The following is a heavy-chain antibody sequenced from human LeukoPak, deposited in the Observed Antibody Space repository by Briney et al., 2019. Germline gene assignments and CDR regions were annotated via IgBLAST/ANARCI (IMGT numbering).Heavy chain of an antibody. CDR2: INHSGST. D-gene: IGHD3-22*01. CDR3: ARGPLSGYYVTSACDI. CDR1: GGSFSGYY. J-gene: IGHJ3*02. V-gene: IGHV4-34*01. Sequence: TSETLSLTCAVYGGSFSGYYWSWIRQPPGKGLEWIGEINHSGSTNYNPSLKSRVTISVDTSKNQFSLKLSSVTAADTAVYYCARGPLSGYYVTSACDIWGQGTMVTVSS.